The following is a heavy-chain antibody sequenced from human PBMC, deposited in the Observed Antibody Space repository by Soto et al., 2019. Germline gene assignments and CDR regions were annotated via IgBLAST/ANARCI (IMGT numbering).Heavy chain of an antibody. V-gene: IGHV3-23*01. CDR3: AKAGVGVGNYETHFDY. J-gene: IGHJ4*02. CDR1: GFTFSSFA. Sequence: EVQLLASGGGLVQPGGSLRLSCAASGFTFSSFAMSWVRQAPGERLEWVSALGGGGGSTNYADSVRGRFTISRDNSKDTLYLQMNSLRAEETAIYYCAKAGVGVGNYETHFDYWGQGTLVTVSS. CDR2: LGGGGGST. D-gene: IGHD1-7*01.